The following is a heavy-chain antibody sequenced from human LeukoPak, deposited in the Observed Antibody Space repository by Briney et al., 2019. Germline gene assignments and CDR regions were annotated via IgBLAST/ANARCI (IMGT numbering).Heavy chain of an antibody. CDR3: ARGEHSSSWNFDY. CDR1: GGSISSSNW. J-gene: IGHJ4*02. Sequence: SETLSLTCAVSGGSISSSNWWSWVRQPPGKGLEWIGEIYHSGSTNYNPSLKSRVTISVDKSKNQFSLKLSSVTAADTAVYYCARGEHSSSWNFDYWGQGTLVTVSS. CDR2: IYHSGST. D-gene: IGHD6-13*01. V-gene: IGHV4-4*02.